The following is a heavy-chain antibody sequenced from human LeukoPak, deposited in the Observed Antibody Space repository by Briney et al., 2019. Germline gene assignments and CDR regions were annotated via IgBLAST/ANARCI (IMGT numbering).Heavy chain of an antibody. D-gene: IGHD3-3*01. CDR2: IRYDGSNK. CDR3: ARESHFWGYDFWSGYYMAPGDYYYYYMDV. V-gene: IGHV3-30*02. J-gene: IGHJ6*03. CDR1: GFTFSSYG. Sequence: GGSLRLSYAASGFTFSSYGMHWVRQAPGKGLEWVAFIRYDGSNKYYADSVKGRFTISRDNAKNSLYLQMNSLRAEDTAVYYCARESHFWGYDFWSGYYMAPGDYYYYYMDVWGKGTTVTVSS.